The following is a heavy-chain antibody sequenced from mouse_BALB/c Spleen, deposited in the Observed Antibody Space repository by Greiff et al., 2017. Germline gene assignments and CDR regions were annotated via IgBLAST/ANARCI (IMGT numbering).Heavy chain of an antibody. CDR2: IYPGDGDT. D-gene: IGHD2-3*01. CDR3: ARLDDGYYLAWFAY. Sequence: QVQLQQSGAELVKPGASVKISCKASGYAFSSSWMNWVKQRPGQGLEWIGRIYPGDGDTNYNGKFKGKATLTADKSSSTAYMQLSSLTSVDSAVYFCARLDDGYYLAWFAYWGQGTLVTVSA. CDR1: GYAFSSSW. J-gene: IGHJ3*01. V-gene: IGHV1-82*01.